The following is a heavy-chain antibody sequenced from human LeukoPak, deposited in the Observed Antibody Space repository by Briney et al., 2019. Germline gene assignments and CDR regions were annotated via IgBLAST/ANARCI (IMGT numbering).Heavy chain of an antibody. V-gene: IGHV1-69*13. D-gene: IGHD1-26*01. CDR3: ARDKLGGTRPFDY. Sequence: SVKVSCKASGGTFSSYAISWVRQAPGQGLEWMGGIIPIFGTANYAQKFQDRVTITADESTSTAYMELSSLRSEDTAVYYCARDKLGGTRPFDYWGQGTLVTVSS. J-gene: IGHJ4*02. CDR2: IIPIFGTA. CDR1: GGTFSSYA.